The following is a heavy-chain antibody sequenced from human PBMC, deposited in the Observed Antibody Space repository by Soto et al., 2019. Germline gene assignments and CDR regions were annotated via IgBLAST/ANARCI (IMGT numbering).Heavy chain of an antibody. V-gene: IGHV1-18*01. CDR1: GYTFIRYG. Sequence: QVQLAQSANEVKKPGASVRVSCKAAGYTFIRYGIAWVRQAPGQGLEWMGWISPYNDYTVYAQKFQGRVSMTADTSTRTVYMNLRGLKSDDTAVYYCARGGYYDNSWGKLSHYGLYVWGQGTSVSVSS. D-gene: IGHD3-16*01. CDR2: ISPYNDYT. CDR3: ARGGYYDNSWGKLSHYGLYV. J-gene: IGHJ6*02.